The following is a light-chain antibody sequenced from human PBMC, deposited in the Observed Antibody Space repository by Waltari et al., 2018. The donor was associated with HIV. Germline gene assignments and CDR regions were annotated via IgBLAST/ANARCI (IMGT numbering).Light chain of an antibody. CDR2: VAS. V-gene: IGKV2-28*01. CDR3: MQAVEKWT. CDR1: QSLLHSNGYTY. J-gene: IGKJ1*01. Sequence: RSNQSLLHSNGYTYLDWYVKKPGQSPQLLIFVASRRASGVPDRFSGSASGTDFTLKISRVEAEDVGVYYCMQAVEKWTFGPGTKVEI.